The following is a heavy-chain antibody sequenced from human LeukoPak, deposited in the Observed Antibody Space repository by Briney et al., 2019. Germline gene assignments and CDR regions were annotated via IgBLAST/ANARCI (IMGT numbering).Heavy chain of an antibody. J-gene: IGHJ4*02. CDR3: ARVRGTALTAYPGYFDY. CDR2: ISIYTGNT. V-gene: IGHV1-18*04. D-gene: IGHD2-21*02. CDR1: GYTFNSYG. Sequence: ASVKVSCKPSGYTFNSYGISWVRQAPGQGLEGMGWISIYTGNTKYGEKFQGRATMTRDTSTRTAYLEVRSLNSDDTAVYYCARVRGTALTAYPGYFDYWGQGTLVTVSS.